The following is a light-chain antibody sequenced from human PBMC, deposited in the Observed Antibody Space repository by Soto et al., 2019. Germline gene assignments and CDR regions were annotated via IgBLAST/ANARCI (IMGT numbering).Light chain of an antibody. CDR2: GAS. V-gene: IGKV3-15*01. Sequence: EIVMTQSPATLSVSPGERATLSCRASQSVSSNLAWYQQKPGQAPRLLIYGASTRATGIPARFSGSGSGTEFNLTISSVKSEDFEVYYCQQYNNWPRTFGQGTKVEIK. CDR1: QSVSSN. J-gene: IGKJ1*01. CDR3: QQYNNWPRT.